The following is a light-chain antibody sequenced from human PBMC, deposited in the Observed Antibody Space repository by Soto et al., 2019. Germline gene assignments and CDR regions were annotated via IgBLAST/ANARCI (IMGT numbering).Light chain of an antibody. CDR2: GAF. CDR1: QSVSYN. V-gene: IGKV3-15*01. CDR3: QQYKNWPPLT. J-gene: IGKJ4*01. Sequence: EIVMTQSPATLSVSPGETATLSCRARQSVSYNLAWYQQKPGQGPRLLIYGAFTRATGIPARFSGSGSGTEFTLTISRLQSEDFAVYYCQQYKNWPPLTFGGGTKVEIK.